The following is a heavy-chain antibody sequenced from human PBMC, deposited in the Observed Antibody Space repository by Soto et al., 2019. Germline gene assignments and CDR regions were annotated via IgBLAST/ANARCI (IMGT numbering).Heavy chain of an antibody. V-gene: IGHV4-31*03. CDR2: IYYSGST. CDR3: ARENGFNWTTVTEEDNWFDP. D-gene: IGHD4-17*01. CDR1: GGSISSGGYY. Sequence: QVQLQESGPGLVKPSQTLSLTCTVSGGSISSGGYYWSWIRQHPGKGLEWIGYIYYSGSTYYNPSLKSRVTISVDTSKNQFSLKLSSVTAADTAVYYCARENGFNWTTVTEEDNWFDPWGQGTLVTVSS. J-gene: IGHJ5*02.